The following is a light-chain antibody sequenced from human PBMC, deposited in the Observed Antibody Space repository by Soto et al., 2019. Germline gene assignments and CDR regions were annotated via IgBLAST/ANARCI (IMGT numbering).Light chain of an antibody. Sequence: QSALTQPASVSGSPGHSITISCTGTSSDVGGYNYFSWYQQYPAKAPKLMIYDVSNRPSGVSNRFSGSKSGNTASLTISGLQAEDEADYYCSSYTSSSTPHVVFGGGTKLTVL. J-gene: IGLJ2*01. V-gene: IGLV2-14*01. CDR2: DVS. CDR3: SSYTSSSTPHVV. CDR1: SSDVGGYNY.